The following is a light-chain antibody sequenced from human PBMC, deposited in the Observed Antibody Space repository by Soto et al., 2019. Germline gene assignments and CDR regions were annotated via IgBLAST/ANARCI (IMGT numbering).Light chain of an antibody. CDR1: SSDVGAYNY. V-gene: IGLV2-14*01. CDR2: DVS. CDR3: SSYTSSSPYV. Sequence: QSALTQPASVSGSPGQSITISCTGTSSDVGAYNYVSWYQQYPGKAPKLMIYDVSNRPSGVSNRFSGSKSGNTASLTISGLQADDEADYYCSSYTSSSPYVFGTGTKLTVL. J-gene: IGLJ1*01.